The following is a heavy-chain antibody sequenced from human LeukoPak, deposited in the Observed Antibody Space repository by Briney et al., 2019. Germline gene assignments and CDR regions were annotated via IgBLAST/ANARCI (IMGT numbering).Heavy chain of an antibody. CDR1: GFTFSDHH. CDR2: ISNSSSYT. J-gene: IGHJ4*02. D-gene: IGHD1-26*01. V-gene: IGHV3-11*03. CDR3: ARTRGGIVGATFDY. Sequence: PGGSLRLSCAASGFTFSDHHMDWVRQAPGKGLEWVSYISNSSSYTNYADSVQGRFTISRDNAKKSLSLQMNSLRAEDTAVYYCARTRGGIVGATFDYWGQGTLVTVSS.